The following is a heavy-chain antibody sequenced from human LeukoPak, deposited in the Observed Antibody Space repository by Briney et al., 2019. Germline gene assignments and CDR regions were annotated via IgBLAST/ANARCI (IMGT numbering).Heavy chain of an antibody. V-gene: IGHV4-59*01. CDR2: IYQSGNN. D-gene: IGHD3-22*01. Sequence: SETLSLTCTISGGSISSNYWGWVRQPPGKGLEYIGYIYQSGNNNYNPSLKSRVTFSEETSKNQFSLKLNSVTAADTAVYYCARPGTPYDSSGYFGYWGQGTLVTVSS. CDR1: GGSISSNY. J-gene: IGHJ4*02. CDR3: ARPGTPYDSSGYFGY.